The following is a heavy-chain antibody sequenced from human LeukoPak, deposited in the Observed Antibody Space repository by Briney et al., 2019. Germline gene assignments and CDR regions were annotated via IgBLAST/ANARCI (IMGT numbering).Heavy chain of an antibody. J-gene: IGHJ4*02. CDR1: GFTFSSYS. V-gene: IGHV3-21*01. Sequence: GGSLRLSCAASGFTFSSYSMNWVRQAPGKGLEWVSSISSSSYIYYADSVKGRFTISRDNAKNSLYLQMNSLRAEDTAVYYCASSGSSSWDGGEFDYWGQGTLVTVSS. CDR2: ISSSSYI. D-gene: IGHD6-13*01. CDR3: ASSGSSSWDGGEFDY.